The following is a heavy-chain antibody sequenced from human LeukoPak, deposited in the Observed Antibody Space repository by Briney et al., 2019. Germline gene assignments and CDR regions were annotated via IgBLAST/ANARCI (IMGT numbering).Heavy chain of an antibody. CDR2: IKQDGSEK. CDR3: ARESFAARWD. D-gene: IGHD6-6*01. J-gene: IGHJ1*01. Sequence: GGSLRLSCAASGFTFSRYWMSWVRQAPGKGLEWVANIKQDGSEKDYVDSVKGRFTISRDNAKNSLYLQMNSLTAEDTAVYYCARESFAARWDWGQGPWSPSPQ. CDR1: GFTFSRYW. V-gene: IGHV3-7*01.